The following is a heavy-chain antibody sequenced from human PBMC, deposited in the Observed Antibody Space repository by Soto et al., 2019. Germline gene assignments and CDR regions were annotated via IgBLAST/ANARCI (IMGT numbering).Heavy chain of an antibody. CDR1: GGSISSGGYS. V-gene: IGHV4-30-2*01. D-gene: IGHD3-16*01. J-gene: IGHJ5*02. CDR3: ASQRGGDWFDP. CDR2: IYHSGST. Sequence: SETLSLTCSVSGGSISSGGYSWSWIRQPPGKGLEWIGYIYHSGSTYYNPSLKSRVTISVDRSKNQFSLKLSSVTAADTAGYYCASQRGGDWFDPWGQGTLVTVSS.